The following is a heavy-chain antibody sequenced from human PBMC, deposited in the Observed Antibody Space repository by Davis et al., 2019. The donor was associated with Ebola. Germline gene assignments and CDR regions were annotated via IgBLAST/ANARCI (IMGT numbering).Heavy chain of an antibody. CDR2: IYPGDSDT. J-gene: IGHJ6*02. CDR1: GYSSTSYW. Sequence: GGSLTLSCKGSGYSSTSYWIGWVRQLPGKCLEWMGIIYPGDSDTSYSPSFQGQVTISADKSISTAYLQWSSLKASDTAMYYCARQHLYYYYGMDVWGQGTTVTVSS. CDR3: ARQHLYYYYGMDV. V-gene: IGHV5-51*01.